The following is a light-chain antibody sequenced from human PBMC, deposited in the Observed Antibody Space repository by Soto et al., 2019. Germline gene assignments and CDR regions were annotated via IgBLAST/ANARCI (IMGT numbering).Light chain of an antibody. CDR1: QTVSSTY. CDR3: QQRSNWPFT. J-gene: IGKJ3*01. CDR2: GAS. V-gene: IGKV3D-20*02. Sequence: LFTPSPGTLSLSPGERANLSCRASQTVSSTYLAWYQHKPGQAPRLLIYGASSRPTGVSDRFSGGGSATDFTLTISSLEPEDFAVYYCQQRSNWPFTFGPGTKVDIK.